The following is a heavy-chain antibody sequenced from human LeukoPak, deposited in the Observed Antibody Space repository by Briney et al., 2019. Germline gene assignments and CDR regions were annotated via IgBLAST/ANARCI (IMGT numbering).Heavy chain of an antibody. D-gene: IGHD2-2*01. CDR2: ISGSGGFT. Sequence: GGSLRLSCPASGFTFSTYGMSWVRQAPGKGLERVSAISGSGGFTYYADSVKGRFTISRDNSKHTLYLQMNSLRAEDTAVYYCAKDLFACSSTSCYSQSHWGQGTLVTVSS. CDR3: AKDLFACSSTSCYSQSH. V-gene: IGHV3-23*01. CDR1: GFTFSTYG. J-gene: IGHJ4*02.